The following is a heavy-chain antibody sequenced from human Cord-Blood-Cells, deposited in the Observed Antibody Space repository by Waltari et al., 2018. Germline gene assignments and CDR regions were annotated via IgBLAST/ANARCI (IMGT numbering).Heavy chain of an antibody. CDR2: VDAEGGET. Sequence: EVQLVQSGAEVKKPGATVKISCKVSGYTFTDYYMHWVQQAPGKGLEWMGPVDAEGGETIYEEKFQGRGTITADTSTDTAYMELSSLRSEDRAVYYCATAGGLYSSSWYPFDYWGQGTLVTVSS. CDR3: ATAGGLYSSSWYPFDY. J-gene: IGHJ4*02. D-gene: IGHD6-13*01. CDR1: GYTFTDYY. V-gene: IGHV1-69-2*01.